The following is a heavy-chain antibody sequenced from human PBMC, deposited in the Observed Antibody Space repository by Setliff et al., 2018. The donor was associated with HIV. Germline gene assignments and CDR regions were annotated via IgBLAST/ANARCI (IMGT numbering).Heavy chain of an antibody. CDR2: GHYSGNT. Sequence: PSETLSLTCTVSGVSITSYYWNWIRQPPGKGLEWMGYGHYSGNTKQNPSLRSRVTISVDTSKNQLSLTLYSVSAADTAVYYCARWEAAQKAFDIWGHGTMVTVSS. J-gene: IGHJ3*02. D-gene: IGHD1-26*01. CDR1: GVSITSYY. CDR3: ARWEAAQKAFDI. V-gene: IGHV4-59*08.